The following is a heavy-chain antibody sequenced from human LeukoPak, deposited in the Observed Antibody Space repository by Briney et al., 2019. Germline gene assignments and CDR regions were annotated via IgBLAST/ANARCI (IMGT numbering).Heavy chain of an antibody. Sequence: GGSLRLSCAASGFTFTNAWMSWVRQAPGKGLEWVGRIKSKTDGGTTDYAAPVKGRFTISKDDSKNTLFLQMNSLKTEDTAVYYCTTGPYGDYYFDYWGQGTLVTVSS. J-gene: IGHJ4*02. CDR1: GFTFTNAW. CDR2: IKSKTDGGTT. V-gene: IGHV3-15*01. CDR3: TTGPYGDYYFDY. D-gene: IGHD4-17*01.